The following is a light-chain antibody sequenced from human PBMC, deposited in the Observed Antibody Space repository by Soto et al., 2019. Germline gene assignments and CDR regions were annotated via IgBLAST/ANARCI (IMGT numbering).Light chain of an antibody. CDR1: QSVSSSF. CDR2: GAS. V-gene: IGKV3-20*01. J-gene: IGKJ1*01. Sequence: EIMLTQSPGTLSLSPGERATLSCRASQSVSSSFLAWYQQKPGQAPRLLISGASIRAPGIPDRFSGSGSGTDFTLTISRLEPEDFAMYLCQHYGTSLWTFGRGTKVEIK. CDR3: QHYGTSLWT.